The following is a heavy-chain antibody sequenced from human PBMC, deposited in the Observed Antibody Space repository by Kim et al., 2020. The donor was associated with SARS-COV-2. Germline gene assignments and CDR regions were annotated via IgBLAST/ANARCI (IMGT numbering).Heavy chain of an antibody. CDR2: IYRDGSRT. V-gene: IGHV3-NL1*01. CDR1: GFTFSNYA. J-gene: IGHJ2*01. CDR3: ARSPGVSWHFVL. Sequence: GGSLRLSCVASGFTFSNYAMEWVRQAPGKGLEWVSSIYRDGSRTYYADSVRGRFTISRDNSKNTFYVQMTSLRLEDTAVYYCARSPGVSWHFVLWGRGTLVTVSS. D-gene: IGHD7-27*01.